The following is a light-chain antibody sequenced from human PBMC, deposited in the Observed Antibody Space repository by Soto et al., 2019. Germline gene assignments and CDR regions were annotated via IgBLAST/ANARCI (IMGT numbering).Light chain of an antibody. CDR1: ERVDGRY. Sequence: DIVLTQSPAILSLSPGERATLSCRATERVDGRYLAWYQQRPGQAPRLLIYATYRRATGIPDRFSGSASGSDFTLTISRVEPEDFVWYYCQLYNNWPPRYTFGQGTKLEIK. CDR2: ATY. CDR3: QLYNNWPPRYT. V-gene: IGKV3-20*01. J-gene: IGKJ2*01.